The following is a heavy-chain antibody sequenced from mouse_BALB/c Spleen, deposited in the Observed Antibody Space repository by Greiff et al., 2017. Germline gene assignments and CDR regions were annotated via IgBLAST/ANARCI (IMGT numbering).Heavy chain of an antibody. J-gene: IGHJ2*01. D-gene: IGHD4-1*01. CDR1: GYTFTSYW. CDR3: ARTGTGRGNYFDY. V-gene: IGHV1-7*01. Sequence: VQLQESGAELAKPGASVKMSCKASGYTFTSYWMHWVKQRPGQGLEWIGYINPSTGYTEYNQKFKDKATLTADKSSSTAYMQLSSLTSEDSAVYYCARTGTGRGNYFDYWGQGTTLTVSS. CDR2: INPSTGYT.